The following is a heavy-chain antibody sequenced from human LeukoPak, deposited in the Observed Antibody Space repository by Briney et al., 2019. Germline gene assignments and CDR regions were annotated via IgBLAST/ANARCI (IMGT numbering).Heavy chain of an antibody. J-gene: IGHJ4*02. V-gene: IGHV3-74*01. D-gene: IGHD7-27*01. CDR2: INTDGSST. CDR1: GFTFSSYW. CDR3: ARAAWGPPPPFDY. Sequence: GGSLRLSCAASGFTFSSYWMHWVRQAPGKGLVWVSRINTDGSSTSYADSVKGRFTISRDNAKNTLYLQMNSLRAEDTAVYYCARAAWGPPPPFDYWGQGTLVTVSS.